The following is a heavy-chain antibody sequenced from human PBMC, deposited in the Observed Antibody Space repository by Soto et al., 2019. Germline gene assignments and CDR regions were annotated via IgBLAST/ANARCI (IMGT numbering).Heavy chain of an antibody. CDR3: ASGAAFYYDTSRY. CDR2: MSPGGNSQ. Sequence: LRLSCAAPGFNFNIHALHWIRQAPGEGLEWVAVMSPGGNSQYYADSVKGRFTISRDTSKSTLYLQMTSLRPEDTAVYYCASGAAFYYDTSRYWGQGTLVTVSS. D-gene: IGHD3-22*01. V-gene: IGHV3-30-3*01. J-gene: IGHJ4*02. CDR1: GFNFNIHA.